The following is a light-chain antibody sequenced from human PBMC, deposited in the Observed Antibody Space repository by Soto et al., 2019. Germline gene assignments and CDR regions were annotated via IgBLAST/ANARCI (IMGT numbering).Light chain of an antibody. Sequence: EIVMTQSPATLSVSPGDTATLSCRASQSIGSNLAWYQQKPGQAPRLLISSASTRATGVPARFSGSGSGTEFTLTISSLQSEDFAVYYCQQYNNWPPWTFGQGTKVEIK. CDR3: QQYNNWPPWT. J-gene: IGKJ1*01. V-gene: IGKV3-15*01. CDR2: SAS. CDR1: QSIGSN.